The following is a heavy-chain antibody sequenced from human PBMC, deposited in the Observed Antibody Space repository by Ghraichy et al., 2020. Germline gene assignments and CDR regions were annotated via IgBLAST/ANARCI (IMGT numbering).Heavy chain of an antibody. CDR3: ATPTKLRGGGYPGTPED. CDR2: ISFDERIK. D-gene: IGHD1-14*01. V-gene: IGHV3-30*04. CDR1: GLAFSTYA. Sequence: LSLTCAASGLAFSTYAMHWVRQAPGKGLEWVAFISFDERIKYYADSVKGRFTISRDNSKNTLYLQMNSLRAEDTAIYYCATPTKLRGGGYPGTPEDWGQGTLVTVSS. J-gene: IGHJ4*02.